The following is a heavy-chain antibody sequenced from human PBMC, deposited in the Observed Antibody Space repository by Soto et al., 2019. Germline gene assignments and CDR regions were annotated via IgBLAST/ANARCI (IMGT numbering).Heavy chain of an antibody. V-gene: IGHV4-59*01. CDR2: IYYSGST. CDR1: GGSISSYY. CDR3: ARDQARRYGMDV. J-gene: IGHJ6*02. Sequence: SETLSLTCTVSGGSISSYYWTWIRQAPGKGLEWIGYIYYSGSTNYNPSLKSRVTISIDTSKNQFSLKLSSVTAADTAVYYCARDQARRYGMDVWGPGTTVTV.